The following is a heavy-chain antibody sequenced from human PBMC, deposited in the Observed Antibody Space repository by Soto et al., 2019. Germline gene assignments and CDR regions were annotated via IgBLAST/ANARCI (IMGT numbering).Heavy chain of an antibody. CDR2: ISYDGKNK. CDR1: GLTFRRDG. D-gene: IGHD5-12*01. CDR3: AGGYDWRDY. Sequence: QVQLVESGGGVVQPGGSLRLSCTSSGLTFRRDGMLWVRQAPGEGLEWVSVISYDGKNKYYADSVKGRCTISRDNYKNMLFLQMNSLRLEDTAVYYCAGGYDWRDYWGQGTLVTVSS. J-gene: IGHJ4*02. V-gene: IGHV3-30*03.